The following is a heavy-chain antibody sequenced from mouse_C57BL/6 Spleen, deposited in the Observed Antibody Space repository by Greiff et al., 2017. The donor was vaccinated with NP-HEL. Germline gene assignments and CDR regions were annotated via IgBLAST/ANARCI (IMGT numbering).Heavy chain of an antibody. CDR2: ISSGGDYI. CDR1: GFTFSSYA. D-gene: IGHD1-1*01. Sequence: EVHLVESGEGLVKPGGSLKLSCAASGFTFSSYAMSWVRQTPEKRLEWVAYISSGGDYIYYADTVKGRFTISRDNARNTLYLQMSSLKSEDTAMYYCTREGITTVVATKWYFDVWGTGTTVTVSS. J-gene: IGHJ1*03. CDR3: TREGITTVVATKWYFDV. V-gene: IGHV5-9-1*02.